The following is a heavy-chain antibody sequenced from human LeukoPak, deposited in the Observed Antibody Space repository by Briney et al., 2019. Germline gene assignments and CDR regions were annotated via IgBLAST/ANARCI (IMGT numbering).Heavy chain of an antibody. CDR1: GFTFSGSA. D-gene: IGHD6-13*01. Sequence: GGSLRLSCAASGFTFSGSAMHWVRQASGKGLEWVGRIRSKTNSYATSYAASVKGRFALSRDDSKNTAYLQMNSLKTEDTALYYCARDLPTAHSSSSRRLMENWFDPWGQGTLVTVSS. V-gene: IGHV3-73*01. J-gene: IGHJ5*02. CDR2: IRSKTNSYAT. CDR3: ARDLPTAHSSSSRRLMENWFDP.